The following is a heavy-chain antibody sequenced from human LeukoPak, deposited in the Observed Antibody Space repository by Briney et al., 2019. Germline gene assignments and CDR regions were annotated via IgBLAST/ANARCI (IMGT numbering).Heavy chain of an antibody. CDR3: ARGFQSYYDSLDY. Sequence: PGGSLRLSCAASGFTFSSYSMNWVRQAPGKGLEWVSAISSSSSYIYYADSVKGRFTISRDNAKNSLYLQMNSLRAEDTAMYYCARGFQSYYDSLDYWGQGTLVTVSS. V-gene: IGHV3-21*01. CDR1: GFTFSSYS. J-gene: IGHJ4*02. D-gene: IGHD3-22*01. CDR2: ISSSSSYI.